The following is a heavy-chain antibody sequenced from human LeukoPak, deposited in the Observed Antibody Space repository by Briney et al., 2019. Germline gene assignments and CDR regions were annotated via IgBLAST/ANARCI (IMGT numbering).Heavy chain of an antibody. V-gene: IGHV5-51*01. CDR2: IYPGDSDT. J-gene: IGHJ4*02. CDR3: ARRSSGWYQDY. CDR1: GYSFTSYW. D-gene: IGHD6-19*01. Sequence: GESLKISCKGSGYSFTSYWIGWVRPMPGKGLEWMGIIYPGDSDTRYSPSFQGQVTTSADKSTSTAYLQWSSLKASDTAMYYCARRSSGWYQDYWGQGTLVTVSS.